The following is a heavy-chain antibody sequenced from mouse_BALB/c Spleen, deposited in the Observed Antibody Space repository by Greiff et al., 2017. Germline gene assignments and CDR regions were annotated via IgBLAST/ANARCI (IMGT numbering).Heavy chain of an antibody. V-gene: IGHV3-6*02. D-gene: IGHD2-13*01. CDR1: GYSITSGYY. J-gene: IGHJ4*01. CDR3: ARLVTPYYAMDY. CDR2: ISYDGSN. Sequence: EVKVEESGPGLVKPSQSLSLTCSVTGYSITSGYYWNWIRQFPGNKLEWMGYISYDGSNNYNPSLKNRISITRDTSKNQFFLKLNSVTTEDTATYYCARLVTPYYAMDYWGQGTSVTVSS.